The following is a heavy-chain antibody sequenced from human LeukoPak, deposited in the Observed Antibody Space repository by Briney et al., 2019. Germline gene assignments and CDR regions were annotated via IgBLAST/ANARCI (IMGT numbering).Heavy chain of an antibody. V-gene: IGHV4-59*10. CDR1: GGSFSGYY. CDR2: IYTSGTT. D-gene: IGHD3-10*01. J-gene: IGHJ4*02. Sequence: SETLSLTCAVYGGSFSGYYWSWIRQPAGKGLEWIGRIYTSGTTNYNPSLKSRVTISIDTSKNQFSLKLSSVTAADTAVYYCARGLWFGDENPPYFDYWGQGTLVTVSS. CDR3: ARGLWFGDENPPYFDY.